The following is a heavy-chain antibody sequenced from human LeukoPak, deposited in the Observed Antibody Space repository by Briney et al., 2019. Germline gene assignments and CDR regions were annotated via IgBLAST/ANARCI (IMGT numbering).Heavy chain of an antibody. D-gene: IGHD2-15*01. CDR2: IKQDGSEK. J-gene: IGHJ4*02. V-gene: IGHV3-7*03. CDR3: ARDHGRYCSGGSCYFGGFFEY. Sequence: GGSLGLSCAASGFTFSNYWMSWVRQAPGKGLEWVANIKQDGSEKYYVGSVKGRFTISRDNAKNSLYLQMNGLRAEDTAVYYCARDHGRYCSGGSCYFGGFFEYWGQGTLGTVSS. CDR1: GFTFSNYW.